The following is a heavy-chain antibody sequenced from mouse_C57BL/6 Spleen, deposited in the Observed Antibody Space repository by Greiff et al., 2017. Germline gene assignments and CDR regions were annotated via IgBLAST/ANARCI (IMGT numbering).Heavy chain of an antibody. CDR2: IYPGDGDT. Sequence: LQQSGASVKISCKASGYAFSSYWMNWVKQRPGKGLEWIGQIYPGDGDTNYNGKFKGKATLTADKSSSTAYMQLSSLTSEDSAVYFCARGGSANVFAYWGQGTLVTVSA. J-gene: IGHJ3*01. CDR1: GYAFSSYW. D-gene: IGHD4-1*01. CDR3: ARGGSANVFAY. V-gene: IGHV1-80*01.